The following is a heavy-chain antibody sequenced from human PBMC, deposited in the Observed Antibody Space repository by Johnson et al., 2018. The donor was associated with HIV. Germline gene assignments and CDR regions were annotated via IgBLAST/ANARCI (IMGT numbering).Heavy chain of an antibody. CDR3: ARKGWVDAFDI. J-gene: IGHJ3*02. Sequence: VQLVESGGGLVQPGGSLRLSCAASGFTFSSYWMSWVRQAPGKGLEWVANIKQDGSAKYYVDSVKGRFTISRDNAKNSLYLQMNSLRAEDTAVYYCARKGWVDAFDIWGQGTMVTVSS. CDR2: IKQDGSAK. D-gene: IGHD6-19*01. V-gene: IGHV3-7*05. CDR1: GFTFSSYW.